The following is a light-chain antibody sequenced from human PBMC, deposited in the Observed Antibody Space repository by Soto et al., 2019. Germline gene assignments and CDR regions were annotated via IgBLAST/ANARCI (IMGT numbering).Light chain of an antibody. CDR3: RSYTSSSTVV. J-gene: IGLJ2*01. Sequence: QTVLTQPASVYGSPGQSITISCTGTSSDVGGYNYVSWYQQHPGKAPKLMIYDVSNRPSGVSNRFSGSKSGNTASLTISGLQAEDEADYYCRSYTSSSTVVFGGGTQLTVL. V-gene: IGLV2-14*01. CDR2: DVS. CDR1: SSDVGGYNY.